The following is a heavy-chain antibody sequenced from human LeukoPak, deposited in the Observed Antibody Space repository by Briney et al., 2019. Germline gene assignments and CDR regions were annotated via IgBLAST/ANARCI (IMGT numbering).Heavy chain of an antibody. CDR1: GFTFSSYA. Sequence: GGSLRLSCAASGFTFSSYAMSWVRQAPGKGLEWVSAISGSGGSTYYADSVKGRFTISRDNAKNSLYLQMNSLRAEDTAVYYCARDRGYSGYDLFGYWGQGTLVTVSS. D-gene: IGHD5-12*01. J-gene: IGHJ4*02. CDR3: ARDRGYSGYDLFGY. CDR2: ISGSGGST. V-gene: IGHV3-23*01.